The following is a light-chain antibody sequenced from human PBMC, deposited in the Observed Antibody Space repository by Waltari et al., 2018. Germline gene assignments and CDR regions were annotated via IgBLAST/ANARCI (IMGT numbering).Light chain of an antibody. Sequence: DIVMTQSPLSLPVTPGEPASISCRSSQSLVESNGYTYLDWYLQKPGQSPQLLIYFVSNRASGVPDRFSGSGSGTDFTLKISRVEAGDVGVYYCMQALQTPPTFGQGTKVEIK. V-gene: IGKV2-28*01. J-gene: IGKJ1*01. CDR1: QSLVESNGYTY. CDR3: MQALQTPPT. CDR2: FVS.